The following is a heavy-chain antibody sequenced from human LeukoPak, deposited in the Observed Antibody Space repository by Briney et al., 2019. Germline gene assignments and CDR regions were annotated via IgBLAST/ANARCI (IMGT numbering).Heavy chain of an antibody. Sequence: PSETLSLTCTVSGGPIRSSSYFWGWFPHPPGKGLGGMAGIYYSGNTYYSPSLKSRVTISIDTSKSQFSLRLNSVTAADTALYYCARAYSSGWPDAFEIWGQGTMVTVSS. CDR2: IYYSGNT. V-gene: IGHV4-39*07. CDR3: ARAYSSGWPDAFEI. J-gene: IGHJ3*02. D-gene: IGHD6-19*01. CDR1: GGPIRSSSYF.